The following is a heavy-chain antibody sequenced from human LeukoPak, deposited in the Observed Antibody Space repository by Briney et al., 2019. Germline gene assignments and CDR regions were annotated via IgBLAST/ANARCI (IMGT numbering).Heavy chain of an antibody. CDR3: ARSGGWAYGDYDGFIAFDI. CDR1: GYTFTNHG. V-gene: IGHV1-18*01. Sequence: ASVKDSCKASGYTFTNHGISWGRQTTGQGHECMGWFSPYNGNTNYAQKLQGRVTMTTDTSTSTAYMELSSLRSDDTAVYYCARSGGWAYGDYDGFIAFDIWGQGTMVTVSS. D-gene: IGHD4-17*01. CDR2: FSPYNGNT. J-gene: IGHJ3*02.